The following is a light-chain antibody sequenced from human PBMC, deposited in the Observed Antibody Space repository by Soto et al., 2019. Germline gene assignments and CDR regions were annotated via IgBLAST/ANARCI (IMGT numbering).Light chain of an antibody. CDR1: QSVSSSY. CDR3: QQCNNWPPWT. J-gene: IGKJ1*01. V-gene: IGKV3D-15*01. CDR2: GAS. Sequence: EIVLTQSPGTLSLSPGERATLSCRASQSVSSSYLVWYQQKPGQAPRLLIYGASTRATGIPARFSGSGSGTEFTLTISSLQSEDSAVYFCQQCNNWPPWTFGQGTKV.